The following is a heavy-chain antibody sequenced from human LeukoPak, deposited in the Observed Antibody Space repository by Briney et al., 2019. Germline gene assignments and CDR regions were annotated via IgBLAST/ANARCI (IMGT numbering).Heavy chain of an antibody. CDR3: ARSRRVVVPIDYYYYMDV. CDR1: GFTFSSYI. D-gene: IGHD2-2*01. J-gene: IGHJ6*03. CDR2: ISSDGGST. Sequence: GGSLRLSCAASGFTFSSYIMHWVRQAPGKRLEYVSAISSDGGSTYYANSVKGRFTISRDNSKNTLYLQMGSLRAEDMAVYYCARSRRVVVPIDYYYYMDVWGKGTTVTISS. V-gene: IGHV3-64*01.